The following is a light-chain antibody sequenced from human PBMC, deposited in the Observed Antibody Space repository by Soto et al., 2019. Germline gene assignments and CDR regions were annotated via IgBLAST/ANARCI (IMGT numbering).Light chain of an antibody. CDR1: QSVSSTY. Sequence: EIVLAPAPGTPSLSPGERATPSCRASQSVSSTYLAWYQHKPGQAPRLLIYGASSRATGIPDRFSGSGSGTDFTLTISRLEPEDFAVYYCQQYGSSPLTFGGGTKVDIK. CDR2: GAS. CDR3: QQYGSSPLT. V-gene: IGKV3-20*01. J-gene: IGKJ4*01.